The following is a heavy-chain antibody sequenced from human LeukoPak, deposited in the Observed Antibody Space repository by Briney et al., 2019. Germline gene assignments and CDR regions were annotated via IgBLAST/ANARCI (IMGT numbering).Heavy chain of an antibody. CDR2: IYYNGDT. Sequence: TSETLSLTCFVSGDSITGYSWSWILQTPGKGLEWIGYIYYNGDTHYNPSLNSRLSMSVDTPKKQFSLNLRSVTAADTAVYYCVRGPYGSSISNWFDPWGQGLLVTVSS. J-gene: IGHJ5*02. D-gene: IGHD3-10*01. CDR1: GDSITGYS. CDR3: VRGPYGSSISNWFDP. V-gene: IGHV4-59*01.